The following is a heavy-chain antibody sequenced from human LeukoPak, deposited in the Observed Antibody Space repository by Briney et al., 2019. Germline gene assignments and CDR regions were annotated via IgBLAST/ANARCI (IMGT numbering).Heavy chain of an antibody. J-gene: IGHJ4*02. CDR3: ARVRPYDYVWGSYRPNDY. CDR2: IYSGGTT. D-gene: IGHD3-16*02. Sequence: SGGSLRLSCAASGFTVSSNYMTWVRQAPGKGLEWVSVIYSGGTTYYAASVKGRFTISRDNSKNTLYLQMNSLTAEDTAVYYCARVRPYDYVWGSYRPNDYWGQGTLVTVSS. CDR1: GFTVSSNY. V-gene: IGHV3-53*01.